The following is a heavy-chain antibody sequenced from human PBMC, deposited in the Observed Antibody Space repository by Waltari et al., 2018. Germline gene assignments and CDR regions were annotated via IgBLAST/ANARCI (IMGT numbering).Heavy chain of an antibody. Sequence: QMQLVQSGPEVKKPGTSVKVSCKASGFTFTSSAVQWVRQARGQRLEWIGWIVVGSGNTNYAQKFQERVTITRDMSTSTAYMELSSLRSEDTAVYYCAAEVTVSGFDYWGQGTLVTVSS. J-gene: IGHJ4*02. D-gene: IGHD2-8*01. CDR1: GFTFTSSA. V-gene: IGHV1-58*01. CDR2: IVVGSGNT. CDR3: AAEVTVSGFDY.